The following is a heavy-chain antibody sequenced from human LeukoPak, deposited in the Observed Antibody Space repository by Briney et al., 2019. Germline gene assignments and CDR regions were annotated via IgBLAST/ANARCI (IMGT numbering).Heavy chain of an antibody. J-gene: IGHJ4*02. D-gene: IGHD5-24*01. CDR2: ISSSSSYI. CDR1: GFTFRSYS. CDR3: ARGGMATPYDY. V-gene: IGHV3-21*01. Sequence: GGSLRLSCAASGFTFRSYSMNWVRQAPGKGLEWVSSISSSSSYIYYADSVKGRFTISRDNAKNSLYLQMNSLRAEDTAVYYCARGGMATPYDYWGQGTLVTVSS.